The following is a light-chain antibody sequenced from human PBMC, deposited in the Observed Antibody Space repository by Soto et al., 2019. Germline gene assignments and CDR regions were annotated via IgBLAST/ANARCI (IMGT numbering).Light chain of an antibody. CDR2: AAS. V-gene: IGKV1-39*01. CDR1: QSISNY. CDR3: QQSYSTLGT. Sequence: DIPMTQSPSSLSASVGDRVTITCRASQSISNYLNWYQQKLGKAPKLLIYAASSLQSGVPSRFSGSGSGTDFTLTISSLQPEDFATYYCQQSYSTLGTFGQGTKVEI. J-gene: IGKJ1*01.